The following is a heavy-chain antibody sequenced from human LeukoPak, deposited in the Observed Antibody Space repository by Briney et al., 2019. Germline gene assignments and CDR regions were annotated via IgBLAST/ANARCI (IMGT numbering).Heavy chain of an antibody. J-gene: IGHJ4*02. CDR3: ATTAAAGQLDY. D-gene: IGHD6-13*01. Sequence: GGSLRLSCAASGFTFSTYGMTWVRQAPGKGLEWVSSITDSGGSTYYADSVKGRFTIFSDNSKNTLYVQMNSLRAEDTAIYYCATTAAAGQLDYWGQGTLVTVSS. CDR2: ITDSGGST. V-gene: IGHV3-23*01. CDR1: GFTFSTYG.